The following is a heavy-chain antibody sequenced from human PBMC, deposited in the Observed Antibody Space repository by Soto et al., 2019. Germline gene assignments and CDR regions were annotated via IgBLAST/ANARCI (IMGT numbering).Heavy chain of an antibody. V-gene: IGHV1-2*04. CDR2: INPNSGGT. J-gene: IGHJ6*02. Sequence: ASVKVSCKASGYTFTGYYMHWVRQAPGQGLGWMGWINPNSGGTNYAQKFQGWVTMTRDTSISTAYMELSRLRSDDTAVYYCAREGTYGSGSYFDYHYYYYYGMDVWGQGTTVTVSS. CDR1: GYTFTGYY. CDR3: AREGTYGSGSYFDYHYYYYYGMDV. D-gene: IGHD3-10*01.